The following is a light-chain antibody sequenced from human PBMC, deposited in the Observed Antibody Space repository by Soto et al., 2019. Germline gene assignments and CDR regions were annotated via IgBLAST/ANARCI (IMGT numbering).Light chain of an antibody. CDR2: EAT. CDR3: QKANSFPIT. J-gene: IGKJ5*01. CDR1: QGLKF. V-gene: IGKV1-12*01. Sequence: DIQMPQSPSSVSASVGDTLTITCRASQGLKFLAWYQQKPGKAPRIXIYEATNLQSGVPPRLSGSGSGTDFTLTISSLQPEDFATYFCQKANSFPITFGQGTRLEIK.